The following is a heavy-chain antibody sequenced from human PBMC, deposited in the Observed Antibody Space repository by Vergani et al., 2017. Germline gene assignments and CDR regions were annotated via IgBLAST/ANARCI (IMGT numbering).Heavy chain of an antibody. CDR2: VDPEDGET. CDR1: GYTFTDYY. Sequence: EVQLVQSGAEVKKPGATVKISCKVSGYTFTDYYMHWVQQAPGKGLEWMGLVDPEDGETIYAQKFQGRVTMTEDTSTDTAYMELSSLRSEDTAVYYCATDGAWIQPEGLADYWGQGTLVTVSS. V-gene: IGHV1-69-2*01. CDR3: ATDGAWIQPEGLADY. J-gene: IGHJ4*02. D-gene: IGHD5-18*01.